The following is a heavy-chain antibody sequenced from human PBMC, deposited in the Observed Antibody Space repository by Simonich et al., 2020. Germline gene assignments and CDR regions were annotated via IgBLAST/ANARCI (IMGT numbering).Heavy chain of an antibody. Sequence: EVQLVESGGGLVQPGGSLRLPCAASGFTFSGYSMNWVRQPPGKGLEWVSYISSSSSTIYYADSVKGRFTISRDNAKNSLYLQMNSLRAEDTAVYYCARDSSYYAFDIWGQGTMVTVSS. D-gene: IGHD5-12*01. V-gene: IGHV3-48*01. CDR1: GFTFSGYS. CDR3: ARDSSYYAFDI. J-gene: IGHJ3*02. CDR2: ISSSSSTI.